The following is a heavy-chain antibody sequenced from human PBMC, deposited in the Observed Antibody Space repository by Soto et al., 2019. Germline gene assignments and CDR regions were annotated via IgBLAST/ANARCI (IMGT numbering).Heavy chain of an antibody. J-gene: IGHJ2*01. CDR1: GGSISSGGYY. Sequence: SETLSLTCTVSGGSISSGGYYWSWIRQHPGKGLEWIGYISYTGSATYYPSLKSRVTMSIDTSKSQISLNLSSVTAADTAVYYCARVQRRNWYFDLWGRGTLVTVSS. D-gene: IGHD6-25*01. CDR2: ISYTGSA. V-gene: IGHV4-61*08. CDR3: ARVQRRNWYFDL.